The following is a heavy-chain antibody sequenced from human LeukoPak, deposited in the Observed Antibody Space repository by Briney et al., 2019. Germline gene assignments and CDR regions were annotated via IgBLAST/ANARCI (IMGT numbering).Heavy chain of an antibody. CDR3: AQWGDFDILTGYYVPDF. CDR2: ITGSGANT. J-gene: IGHJ4*02. Sequence: PGASLRLSCAASGFTVTNYAMSWVRQALGKGLEWVSAITGSGANTYYAGSVKGRFTISRDNSKNTLYLQMNSLRAEDAAVYYCAQWGDFDILTGYYVPDFWGQGTLVTVSS. V-gene: IGHV3-23*01. D-gene: IGHD3-9*01. CDR1: GFTVTNYA.